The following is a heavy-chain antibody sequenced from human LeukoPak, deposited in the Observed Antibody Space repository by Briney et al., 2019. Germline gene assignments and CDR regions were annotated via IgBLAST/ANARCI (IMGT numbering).Heavy chain of an antibody. V-gene: IGHV3-48*03. CDR2: ISSSGSII. CDR1: GFTFSNYK. J-gene: IGHJ4*02. Sequence: GGSLRLSCAASGFTFSNYKMNWVRQAPGKGLEWVSYISSSGSIIYYSDSVKGRFTISRDNAKNSLYLQMNSLRADDTAVYYCAKEGPGGGGYFDDWGQGTLVTVSS. D-gene: IGHD3-16*01. CDR3: AKEGPGGGGYFDD.